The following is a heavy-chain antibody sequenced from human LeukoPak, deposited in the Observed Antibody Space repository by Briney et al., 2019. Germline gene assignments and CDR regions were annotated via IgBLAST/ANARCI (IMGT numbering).Heavy chain of an antibody. Sequence: GGSLRLSCVASGFTFSSYAMHWVRQTPGKGLEWVAFIRYDGSNKYYADSVKGRFTISRDNSKNTLYLQMNSLRAEDTAVYYCARDLGQYYDTSDNWFDPWGQGTLVTVSS. CDR2: IRYDGSNK. D-gene: IGHD3-22*01. V-gene: IGHV3-30*02. CDR3: ARDLGQYYDTSDNWFDP. J-gene: IGHJ5*02. CDR1: GFTFSSYA.